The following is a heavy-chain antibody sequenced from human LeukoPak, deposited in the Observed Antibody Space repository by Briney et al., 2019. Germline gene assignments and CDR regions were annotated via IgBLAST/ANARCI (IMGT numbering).Heavy chain of an antibody. Sequence: SETLSLTCAVYGGSFSGYYWGWIRQPPGKGLEWIGEINHSGSTNYNPSLKSRVTISVDTSKNQFSLKLSSVTAADTAVYYCARKALLGYCSSTSCYPRGIFDYWGQGTLVTVSS. CDR2: INHSGST. CDR3: ARKALLGYCSSTSCYPRGIFDY. V-gene: IGHV4-34*01. J-gene: IGHJ4*02. CDR1: GGSFSGYY. D-gene: IGHD2-2*01.